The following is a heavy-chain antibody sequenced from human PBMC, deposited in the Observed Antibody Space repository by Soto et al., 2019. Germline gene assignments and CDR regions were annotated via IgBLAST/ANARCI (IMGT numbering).Heavy chain of an antibody. CDR3: AREQDTAMVEEPFDY. V-gene: IGHV3-21*01. CDR2: ISSSSSYI. D-gene: IGHD5-18*01. Sequence: GGSLRLSCAASGFTFSSYSMNWVRQAPGKGLEWVSSISSSSSYIYYADSVKGRFTISRDNAKNSLYLQMNSLRAEDTAVYYCAREQDTAMVEEPFDYWGQGALVTVSS. CDR1: GFTFSSYS. J-gene: IGHJ4*02.